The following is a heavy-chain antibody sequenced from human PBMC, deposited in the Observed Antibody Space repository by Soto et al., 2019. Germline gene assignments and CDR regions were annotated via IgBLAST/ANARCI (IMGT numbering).Heavy chain of an antibody. CDR1: GGSISSYY. D-gene: IGHD1-7*01. V-gene: IGHV4-59*01. J-gene: IGHJ6*02. CDR3: AREGLITGTTYYYYGMDV. CDR2: IYYSGST. Sequence: QVQLQESGPGLVKPSETLSLTCTVSGGSISSYYWSWIRQPPGKGLEWSGYIYYSGSTNYNPSLKSRVTISVDTSKNQFAMKLSSVSAADTAVYYCAREGLITGTTYYYYGMDVWGQGTTVTVSS.